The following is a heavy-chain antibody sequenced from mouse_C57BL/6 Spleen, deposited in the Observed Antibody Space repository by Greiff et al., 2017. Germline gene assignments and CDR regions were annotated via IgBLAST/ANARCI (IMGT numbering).Heavy chain of an antibody. V-gene: IGHV5-16*01. J-gene: IGHJ4*01. Sequence: EVKLMESEGGLVQPGSSMKLSCTASGFTFSDYYMAWVRQVPEKGLEWVANINYDGSSTYYLDSLKSRFIISRDNAKNILYLQMSSLKSEDTATYYCARGDYYGSSYEDAMDYWGQGTSVTVSS. D-gene: IGHD1-1*01. CDR2: INYDGSST. CDR3: ARGDYYGSSYEDAMDY. CDR1: GFTFSDYY.